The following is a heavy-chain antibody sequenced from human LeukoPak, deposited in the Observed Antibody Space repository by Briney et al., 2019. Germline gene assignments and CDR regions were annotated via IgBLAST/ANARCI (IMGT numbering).Heavy chain of an antibody. D-gene: IGHD3-3*01. CDR3: ASTYYDFGSGYSYGMDV. CDR2: IYYSGST. Sequence: PSETLSLTCTVSGGSISSYYWSWIRQPPGKGLEWIGYIYYSGSTNYNPSLKSRVTISVDTSKNQFSLKLSSVTAADTAVYYCASTYYDFGSGYSYGMDVWGQGTTVTVSS. V-gene: IGHV4-59*01. J-gene: IGHJ6*02. CDR1: GGSISSYY.